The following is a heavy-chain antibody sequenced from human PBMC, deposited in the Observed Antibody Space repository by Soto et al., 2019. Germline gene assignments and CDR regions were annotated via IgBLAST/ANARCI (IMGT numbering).Heavy chain of an antibody. J-gene: IGHJ6*02. CDR3: AIRVQDPGKYCYGMDV. CDR2: IYPSDSDV. CDR1: GYSFALYW. D-gene: IGHD3-10*01. V-gene: IGHV5-51*01. Sequence: PGESLKISRKGSGYSFALYWIGWVRQMPGKDLEWMGIIYPSDSDVRYSPSFQGQVTMSADKSISTVYLQWNSLKASDTAMYYCAIRVQDPGKYCYGMDVWGQGTTVTVSS.